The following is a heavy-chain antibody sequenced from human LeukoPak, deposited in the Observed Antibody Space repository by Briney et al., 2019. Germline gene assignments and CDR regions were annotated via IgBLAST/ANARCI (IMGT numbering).Heavy chain of an antibody. J-gene: IGHJ4*02. CDR2: ISSSSSYI. D-gene: IGHD4-17*01. V-gene: IGHV3-21*01. Sequence: GGSLRLSCAASGFTFSSYSMNWVRQAPGKGLEWVSSISSSSSYIYYADSVKGRFTISRGNAKNSLYLQMNSLRTEDTAVYYCARDKGAYGGYVCDYWGQGTLVTVSS. CDR3: ARDKGAYGGYVCDY. CDR1: GFTFSSYS.